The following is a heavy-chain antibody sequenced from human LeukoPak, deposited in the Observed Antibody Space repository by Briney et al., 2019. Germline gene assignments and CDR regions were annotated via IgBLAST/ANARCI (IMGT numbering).Heavy chain of an antibody. CDR2: IGTVGDT. D-gene: IGHD6-13*01. CDR1: GFTFSSYD. CDR3: STGGAPAGHAYHV. Sequence: GGSLRLSCTASGFTFSSYDTHWVRHVTGKGLEWVSAIGTVGDTHYQGSVKGRFTISRENAKNSVYLQMNNLRAGDTAVYYCSTGGAPAGHAYHVWGQGTMVTVSS. V-gene: IGHV3-13*01. J-gene: IGHJ3*01.